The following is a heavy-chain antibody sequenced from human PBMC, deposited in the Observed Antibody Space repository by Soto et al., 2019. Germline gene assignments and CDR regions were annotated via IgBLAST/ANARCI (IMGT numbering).Heavy chain of an antibody. CDR3: VRYCTTTLCNGVATRTFDY. CDR2: ISSSGSSV. Sequence: GGSLRLSCAASRFTFSTYEMNWVRQAPGKGLEWVSYISSSGSSVYYADSVKGRFTISRDNSRNSLYLQMNSLRDEDTAFYYCVRYCTTTLCNGVATRTFDYWGQGTLVTVPQ. J-gene: IGHJ4*02. D-gene: IGHD5-12*01. CDR1: RFTFSTYE. V-gene: IGHV3-48*03.